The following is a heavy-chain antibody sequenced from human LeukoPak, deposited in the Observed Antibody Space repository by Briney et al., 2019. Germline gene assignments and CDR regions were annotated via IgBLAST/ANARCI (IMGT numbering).Heavy chain of an antibody. D-gene: IGHD4-17*01. CDR2: INAGNGNT. CDR1: GYTFTSYA. J-gene: IGHJ5*02. Sequence: GASVKVSCKASGYTFTSYAMHWVRQAPGQRLEWMGWINAGNGNTKYSQKFQGRVTITRDTSASTAYMELSSLRSEDTAVYYCARDPKRYTVTTGWFDPWGQGTLVTVSS. V-gene: IGHV1-3*01. CDR3: ARDPKRYTVTTGWFDP.